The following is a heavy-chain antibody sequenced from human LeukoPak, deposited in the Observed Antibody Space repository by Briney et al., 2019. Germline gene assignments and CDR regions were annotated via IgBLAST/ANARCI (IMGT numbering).Heavy chain of an antibody. V-gene: IGHV3-48*03. CDR3: ARGPRDPTEYCSRGTCSPTYEV. D-gene: IGHD2-15*01. Sequence: GGSLRLSCAASGFTFSDYEMNWVRQAPGKGLEWVSYIGSSGRRIYYADSVKGRFTISRDNAKNSLYLQMNSLRVDDTAIYYCARGPRDPTEYCSRGTCSPTYEVWGQGTLVTVSS. J-gene: IGHJ4*02. CDR1: GFTFSDYE. CDR2: IGSSGRRI.